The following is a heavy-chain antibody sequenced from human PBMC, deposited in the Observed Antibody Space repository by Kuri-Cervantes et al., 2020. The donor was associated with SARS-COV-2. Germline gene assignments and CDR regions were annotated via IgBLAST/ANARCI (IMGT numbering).Heavy chain of an antibody. CDR3: TREILSYCSCTSSENAFDI. D-gene: IGHD2-2*01. CDR1: GFTFGDYA. V-gene: IGHV3-49*04. CDR2: VRSEAYGGTT. Sequence: GESLKISCTASGFTFGDYAMNWVRQAPGKGLEWVGFVRSEAYGGTTDYAASVKGRFTISTAESDSIAYLQMNSLKTEDTALYYCTREILSYCSCTSSENAFDIWGQGTMVTVSS. J-gene: IGHJ3*02.